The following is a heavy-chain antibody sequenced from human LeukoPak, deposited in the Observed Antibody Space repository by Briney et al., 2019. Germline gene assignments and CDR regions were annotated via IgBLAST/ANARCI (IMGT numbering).Heavy chain of an antibody. CDR2: ISSSSSTI. Sequence: GGSLRLSCAASGLTFSSYSMNWVRQAPGKGLEWVSYISSSSSTIYYADSVKGRFTISRDNAKNSLYLQMNSLRAEDTAVCYCARGRYYMDVWGKGTTVTVSS. V-gene: IGHV3-48*01. J-gene: IGHJ6*03. CDR1: GLTFSSYS. CDR3: ARGRYYMDV.